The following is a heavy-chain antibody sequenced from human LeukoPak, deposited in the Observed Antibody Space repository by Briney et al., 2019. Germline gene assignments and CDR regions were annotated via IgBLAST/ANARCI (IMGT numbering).Heavy chain of an antibody. CDR1: GGSISSSSYY. Sequence: SETLSLTCTVFGGSISSSSYYWGWIRQPPGRGLEWLGSIYYSGITYYNPSLKSRVTVSEDTSKNLFSLNLSSVTAADTAVYYCARHPTVTTFYVHHWGQGTLVTVSS. D-gene: IGHD4-17*01. CDR3: ARHPTVTTFYVHH. CDR2: IYYSGIT. J-gene: IGHJ1*01. V-gene: IGHV4-39*01.